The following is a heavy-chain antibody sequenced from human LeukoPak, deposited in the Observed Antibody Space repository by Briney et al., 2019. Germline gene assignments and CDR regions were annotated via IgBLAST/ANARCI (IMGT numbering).Heavy chain of an antibody. J-gene: IGHJ4*02. Sequence: WGSLRSSCGVSGFHFSSYWMTWVRQAPGKGLEWVASLKQEGGEESYVDSIEGRFTISRDNAEKSLYLQLNSRRAEDTAVYYCARGRYCSGGSCQRLDYWGQGTLVTVSS. D-gene: IGHD2-15*01. CDR2: LKQEGGEE. CDR3: ARGRYCSGGSCQRLDY. CDR1: GFHFSSYW. V-gene: IGHV3-7*01.